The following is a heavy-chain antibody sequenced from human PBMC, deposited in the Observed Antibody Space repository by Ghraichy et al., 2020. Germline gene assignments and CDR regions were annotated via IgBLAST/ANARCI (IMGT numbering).Heavy chain of an antibody. CDR3: ARDTYGSSWFGYYYGMDV. Sequence: GGSLRLSCAASGFTLSSHWMHWVRQAPGKGLVWVSRINSDGSSTSYADSVKGRSTISRDNGKNTLFLQMNSLRAEDTAVYYWARDTYGSSWFGYYYGMDVWGQGTTVTVSS. V-gene: IGHV3-74*01. CDR1: GFTLSSHW. D-gene: IGHD6-13*01. J-gene: IGHJ6*02. CDR2: INSDGSST.